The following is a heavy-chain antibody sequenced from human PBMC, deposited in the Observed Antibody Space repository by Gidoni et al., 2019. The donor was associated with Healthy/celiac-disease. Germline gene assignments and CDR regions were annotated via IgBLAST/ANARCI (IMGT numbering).Heavy chain of an antibody. Sequence: QVQLVESGGGVVQPGRSLRLSCAASGFTFSSYGMHWVRQAPGKGLEWVAVRSYDGSNKYYADSVKGRFTISRDNSKNTLYLQMNSLRAEDTAVYYCARNSNPDYYYYMDVWGKGTTVTVSS. J-gene: IGHJ6*03. CDR1: GFTFSSYG. CDR3: ARNSNPDYYYYMDV. D-gene: IGHD6-13*01. CDR2: RSYDGSNK. V-gene: IGHV3-30*03.